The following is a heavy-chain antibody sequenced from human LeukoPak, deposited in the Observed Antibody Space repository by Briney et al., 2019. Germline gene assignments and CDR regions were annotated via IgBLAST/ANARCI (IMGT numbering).Heavy chain of an antibody. CDR3: AREGKITMVRGVIRYYYMDV. J-gene: IGHJ6*03. V-gene: IGHV4-4*07. Sequence: PSETLSLTCTVSGGSISSYYWSWIRQPAGKGLEWIGRIYTSGSTNYNPSLKSRVTISVDTSKNQFSLKLSSVTAADTAVYYCAREGKITMVRGVIRYYYMDVWGKGTTVTISS. CDR1: GGSISSYY. CDR2: IYTSGST. D-gene: IGHD3-10*01.